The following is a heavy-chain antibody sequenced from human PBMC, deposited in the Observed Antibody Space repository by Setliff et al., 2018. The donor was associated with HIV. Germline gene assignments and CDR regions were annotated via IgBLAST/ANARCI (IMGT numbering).Heavy chain of an antibody. CDR3: TTIPEIVGASLHGMDV. V-gene: IGHV3-15*01. J-gene: IGHJ6*02. Sequence: GGSLRLSCAASGFTFSNAWMSWVRQAPGKGLEWVGRIKRKTDGGTTEYAAPVQGRFTISKDDSENTLYLQMNSLKTEDTAVYYCTTIPEIVGASLHGMDVWGQGTTVTVSS. D-gene: IGHD1-26*01. CDR1: GFTFSNAW. CDR2: IKRKTDGGTT.